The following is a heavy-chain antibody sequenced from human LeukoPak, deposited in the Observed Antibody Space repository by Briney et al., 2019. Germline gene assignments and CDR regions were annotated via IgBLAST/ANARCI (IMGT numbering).Heavy chain of an antibody. Sequence: ASVKVSCKASGYTFTGYYMHWVRQAPGQGLEWMGWINPNSGGTKYAQKFQGRVTITRNTSISTAYMELSSLRSEDTAVYYCAGVLHRGYSYGYAYAFDIWGQGTMVTVSS. V-gene: IGHV1-2*02. D-gene: IGHD5-18*01. CDR1: GYTFTGYY. CDR3: AGVLHRGYSYGYAYAFDI. J-gene: IGHJ3*02. CDR2: INPNSGGT.